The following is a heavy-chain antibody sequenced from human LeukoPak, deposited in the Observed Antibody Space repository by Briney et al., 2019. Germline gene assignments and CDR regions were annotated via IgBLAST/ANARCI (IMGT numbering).Heavy chain of an antibody. D-gene: IGHD2-15*01. CDR3: AALVGRSGWAYFDY. Sequence: GESLKISCKGSGYSFTTHWIGWVRQMPGKGLKWMGIIYPGDPDTRYSPSFQGQVTLSADKSISTAHLQWSSLEASDSAMYYCAALVGRSGWAYFDYWGQGTLVTVSS. J-gene: IGHJ4*02. CDR1: GYSFTTHW. CDR2: IYPGDPDT. V-gene: IGHV5-51*01.